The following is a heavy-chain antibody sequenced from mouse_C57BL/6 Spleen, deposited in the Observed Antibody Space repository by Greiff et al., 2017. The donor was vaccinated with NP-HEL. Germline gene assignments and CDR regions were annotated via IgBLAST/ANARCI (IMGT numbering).Heavy chain of an antibody. Sequence: VQLKESGPELVKPGDSVKISCKASGYSFTGYFMNWVMQSHGKSLEWIGRINPYNGDTFYNQKFKGKATLTVDKSSSTAHMELRSLTSEDSAVYYCARGGVYMMVKYFDYWGQGTTLTVSS. V-gene: IGHV1-20*01. CDR1: GYSFTGYF. CDR2: INPYNGDT. CDR3: ARGGVYMMVKYFDY. D-gene: IGHD2-3*01. J-gene: IGHJ2*01.